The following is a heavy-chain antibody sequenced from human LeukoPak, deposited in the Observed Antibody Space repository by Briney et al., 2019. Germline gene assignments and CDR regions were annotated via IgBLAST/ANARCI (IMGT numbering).Heavy chain of an antibody. D-gene: IGHD6-19*01. CDR1: GYTSTSYG. CDR3: ASFRIAVANYGMDV. J-gene: IGHJ6*02. V-gene: IGHV1-18*01. CDR2: ISAYNGNT. Sequence: ASVKVSCKASGYTSTSYGISWVRQAPGQGLEWMGWISAYNGNTNYAQKLQGRVTMTTDTSTSTAYMELRSLRSDDTAVYYCASFRIAVANYGMDVWGQGTTVTVSS.